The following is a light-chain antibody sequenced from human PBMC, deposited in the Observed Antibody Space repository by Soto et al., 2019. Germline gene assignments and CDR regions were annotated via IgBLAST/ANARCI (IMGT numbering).Light chain of an antibody. V-gene: IGLV2-14*01. Sequence: QSALTQPASVSGSPGQSITISCTGTSSDVGGYNYVSWYQQHPGKAPKLMIYEVNNRPSGVSNRFSGSKSGNTASLTISGLQAGDEADYYCSSYTSNSTSYVFGTGTKLTVL. CDR3: SSYTSNSTSYV. CDR1: SSDVGGYNY. CDR2: EVN. J-gene: IGLJ1*01.